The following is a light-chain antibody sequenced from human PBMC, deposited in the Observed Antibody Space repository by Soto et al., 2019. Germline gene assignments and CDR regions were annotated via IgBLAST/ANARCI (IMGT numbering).Light chain of an antibody. CDR3: SSYATGSTLV. J-gene: IGLJ1*01. CDR1: SSDVGGYNF. Sequence: QSVLTQPASVSGSPGQSITISCTGTSSDVGGYNFVSWYQHHPGKVPKLIICDVSNRPSGVSDRFSGSKSGNTASLTISGLQPEDEADYYCSSYATGSTLVLGTGTKLTVL. CDR2: DVS. V-gene: IGLV2-14*03.